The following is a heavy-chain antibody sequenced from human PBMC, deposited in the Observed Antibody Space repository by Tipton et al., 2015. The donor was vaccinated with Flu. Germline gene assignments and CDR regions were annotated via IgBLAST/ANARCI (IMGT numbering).Heavy chain of an antibody. Sequence: TLSLTCTVSGGSINSYFWNWIRQPPGKGLEWIGYVFYDGTTNYNSSLKSRVTISVDTSKNQFSLRLTSVTAADTAVYYCARHDVVPIIGNGMGVWGRGTTVSVS. CDR2: VFYDGTT. D-gene: IGHD2-2*01. J-gene: IGHJ6*02. CDR3: ARHDVVPIIGNGMGV. V-gene: IGHV4-59*08. CDR1: GGSINSYF.